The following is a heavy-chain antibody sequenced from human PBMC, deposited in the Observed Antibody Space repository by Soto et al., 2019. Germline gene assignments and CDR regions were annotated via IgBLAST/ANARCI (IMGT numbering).Heavy chain of an antibody. CDR3: ARKTAADTHAFDI. Sequence: PXESLKISCKGSGYSFTIYWIGWVLHMPGKGLEWMGIIYPGYSDTRYSPSFQGQVTISADKSISTAYLQWSSLKASDTAMYYCARKTAADTHAFDIWGQGTMVTVSS. CDR1: GYSFTIYW. J-gene: IGHJ3*02. D-gene: IGHD6-13*01. CDR2: IYPGYSDT. V-gene: IGHV5-51*01.